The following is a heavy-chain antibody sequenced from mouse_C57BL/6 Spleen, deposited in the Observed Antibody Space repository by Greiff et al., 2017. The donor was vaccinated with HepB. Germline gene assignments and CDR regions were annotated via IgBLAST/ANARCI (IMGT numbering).Heavy chain of an antibody. D-gene: IGHD2-1*01. V-gene: IGHV1-59*01. CDR2: IDPSDSYT. CDR1: GYTFTSYW. Sequence: VQLQQPGAELVRPGTSVKLSCKASGYTFTSYWMHWVKQRPGQGLEWIGVIDPSDSYTNYNQKFKGKATLTVDTSSSTAYMQLSSLTSEDSAVYYCARSQIDYGNLSYAMDYWGQGTSVTVSS. J-gene: IGHJ4*01. CDR3: ARSQIDYGNLSYAMDY.